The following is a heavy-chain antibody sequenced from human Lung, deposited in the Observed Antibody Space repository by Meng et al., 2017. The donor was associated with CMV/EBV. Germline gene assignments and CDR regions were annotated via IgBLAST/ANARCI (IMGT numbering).Heavy chain of an antibody. CDR2: MSGSGSMM. CDR3: AKKGGDGALHYFDY. Sequence: GGSLRLXCAASGFIFSNYAMSWVRQAPGKGLEWISFMSGSGSMMFYVDPVRGGFTISRDSSKNTLYLQMNSLRAEDTAVYYCAKKGGDGALHYFDYWGQGTXVTVSS. J-gene: IGHJ4*02. CDR1: GFIFSNYA. D-gene: IGHD3-16*01. V-gene: IGHV3-23*01.